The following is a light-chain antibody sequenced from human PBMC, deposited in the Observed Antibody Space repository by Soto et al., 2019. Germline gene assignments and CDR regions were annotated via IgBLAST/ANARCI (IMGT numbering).Light chain of an antibody. Sequence: DIVLPQSTGTLSLSPGERSTLSCLASQSVAGSSLAWYQHQRGQAPRLLIYAASSRATGIPDRFSGTGSGTDFTLTISRLEPEDFALYYCQQYGSAPLTFGGGTKVDIK. CDR3: QQYGSAPLT. V-gene: IGKV3-20*01. CDR1: QSVAGSS. J-gene: IGKJ4*01. CDR2: AAS.